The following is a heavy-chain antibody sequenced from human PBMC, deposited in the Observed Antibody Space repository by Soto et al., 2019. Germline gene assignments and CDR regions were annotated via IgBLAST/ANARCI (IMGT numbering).Heavy chain of an antibody. J-gene: IGHJ6*02. Sequence: GSLRLSCVASGFIFSDYYMAWIRRAPGKGLEWVSYISDGGSYTNHGNSVRGRVSVSRDDARNSLYLQINNLRVEDTGVYYCARAPGAVNSYAGVDVWGQGTTVTVSS. CDR3: ARAPGAVNSYAGVDV. D-gene: IGHD6-19*01. CDR2: ISDGGSYT. CDR1: GFIFSDYY. V-gene: IGHV3-11*05.